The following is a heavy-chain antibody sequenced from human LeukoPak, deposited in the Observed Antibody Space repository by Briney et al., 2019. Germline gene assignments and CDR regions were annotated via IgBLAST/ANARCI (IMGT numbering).Heavy chain of an antibody. CDR1: GFTFSSYA. CDR2: ISGSGGST. Sequence: PGGSLRLSCAASGFTFSSYAMSWVRQAPGKGLEWVSAISGSGGSTYYADSVKGRFTISRDNSKNTLYLQMNSLRAEDTAVYYCANALRVVVPAVTADDAFDIWGQGTMVTVSS. CDR3: ANALRVVVPAVTADDAFDI. D-gene: IGHD2-2*01. V-gene: IGHV3-23*01. J-gene: IGHJ3*02.